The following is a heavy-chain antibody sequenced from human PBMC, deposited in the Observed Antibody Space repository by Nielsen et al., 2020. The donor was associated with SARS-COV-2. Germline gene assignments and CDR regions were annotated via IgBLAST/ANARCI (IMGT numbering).Heavy chain of an antibody. CDR1: GYTFTSYY. D-gene: IGHD4-23*01. J-gene: IGHJ5*02. Sequence: ASVKVSCKASGYTFTSYYMHWVREAPGQGLEWMGIINPSGGAASYAQKFLGRVTMTSDTSMSTVYMELSSLRPEDTAVYYCARIRWSDVTFNDKLPFDPWGQGTLVTVSS. CDR3: ARIRWSDVTFNDKLPFDP. V-gene: IGHV1-46*01. CDR2: INPSGGAA.